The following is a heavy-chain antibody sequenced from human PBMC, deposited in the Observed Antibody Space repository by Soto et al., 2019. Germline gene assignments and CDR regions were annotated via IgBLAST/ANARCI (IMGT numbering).Heavy chain of an antibody. D-gene: IGHD1-26*01. Sequence: EVQLLESGGGLVQPGGSLRLSCAASGFTFSSYAMSWVRQAPGKGLEWVSAISGSGGSTYYADSVKGRFTISRDNSKNTLYLQTNSLKAEDTAVYYCAKVLRALDRRSLWGQGTPVTVSS. CDR3: AKVLRALDRRSL. CDR2: ISGSGGST. V-gene: IGHV3-23*01. J-gene: IGHJ4*02. CDR1: GFTFSSYA.